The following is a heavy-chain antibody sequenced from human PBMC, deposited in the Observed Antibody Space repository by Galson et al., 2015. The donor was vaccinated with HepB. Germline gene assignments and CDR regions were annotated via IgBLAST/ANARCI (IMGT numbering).Heavy chain of an antibody. CDR3: AKDWAREYGDYFDY. Sequence: SLRLSCAASGFTFSSYALSWVRQVPGTGLEWVSAISNRGSSTYYADSVKGRFTISRDNSKNTLYLQMNSLRAEDTAVYYCAKDWAREYGDYFDYWCQGALVTFSS. CDR2: ISNRGSST. J-gene: IGHJ4*02. V-gene: IGHV3-23*01. CDR1: GFTFSSYA. D-gene: IGHD4-17*01.